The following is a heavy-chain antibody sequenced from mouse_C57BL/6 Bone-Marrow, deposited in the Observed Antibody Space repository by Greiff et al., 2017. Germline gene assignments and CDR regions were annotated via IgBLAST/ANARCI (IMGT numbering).Heavy chain of an antibody. Sequence: EVQLQQSGAELVRPGASVKLSCTASGFNIQDYCMHWVKQRPDQGLEWIGRIDPEDGDTEYAQKFQGKATMTADTSSNTAYLQLSGLTSEDSSVKYCNDNSPSWFAYWGQGTLVTVSA. V-gene: IGHV14-1*01. D-gene: IGHD2-12*01. J-gene: IGHJ3*01. CDR2: IDPEDGDT. CDR3: NDNSPSWFAY. CDR1: GFNIQDYC.